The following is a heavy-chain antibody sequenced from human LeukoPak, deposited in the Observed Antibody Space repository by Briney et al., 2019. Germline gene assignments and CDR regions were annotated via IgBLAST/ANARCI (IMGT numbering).Heavy chain of an antibody. Sequence: ASETLSLTCTVSGGSISYSSYYWGWIRQPPGKGLEWIGSIHYSGSTYYNPSLKSRVTISVDTSKNQFSLKLTSVTAADTAVYYCAKEAKSGGREFDPWGQGTLVTVSS. D-gene: IGHD2-15*01. CDR3: AKEAKSGGREFDP. CDR1: GGSISYSSYY. CDR2: IHYSGST. J-gene: IGHJ5*02. V-gene: IGHV4-39*07.